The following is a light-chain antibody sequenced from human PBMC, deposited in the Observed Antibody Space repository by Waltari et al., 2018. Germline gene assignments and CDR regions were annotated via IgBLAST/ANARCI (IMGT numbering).Light chain of an antibody. CDR1: SSDIGSNF. CDR2: RND. V-gene: IGLV1-47*01. CDR3: CSYAGSSTVV. Sequence: QSVLTQPPSVSETPGQRVTISCSGGSSDIGSNFVYWYQHVPGTAPRLLISRNDQRPTGVPDRFSGSKSGNTASLTISGLQAEDEADYYCCSYAGSSTVVFGGGTKLTVL. J-gene: IGLJ2*01.